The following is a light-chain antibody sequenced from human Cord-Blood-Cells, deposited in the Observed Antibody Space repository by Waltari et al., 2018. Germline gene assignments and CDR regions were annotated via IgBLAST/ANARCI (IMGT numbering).Light chain of an antibody. CDR3: SSYTSSSTVV. V-gene: IGLV2-14*01. Sequence: QSALTQPVSVSGSPGQSITISCTGTSSDVGGYNYVSWYQQHPGKAPKLMIYDVSKRPSGVSNRFSGSKAGNTASLTISGLQAEDEADYYCSSYTSSSTVVFGGGTKLTVL. J-gene: IGLJ2*01. CDR1: SSDVGGYNY. CDR2: DVS.